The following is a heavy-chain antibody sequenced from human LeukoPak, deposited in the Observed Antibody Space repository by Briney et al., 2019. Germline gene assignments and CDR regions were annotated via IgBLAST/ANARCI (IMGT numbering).Heavy chain of an antibody. Sequence: GGSLRLSCAASGFTFNYFWMHWVRQVPGKGLVWVSGNDGTATYYADSVKGRFTISRDNAKNTVYLQMNGLRAEDTTVYYCATVSESWGQGTLVTVSS. J-gene: IGHJ5*02. CDR1: GFTFNYFW. CDR2: NDGTAT. V-gene: IGHV3-74*01. CDR3: ATVSES.